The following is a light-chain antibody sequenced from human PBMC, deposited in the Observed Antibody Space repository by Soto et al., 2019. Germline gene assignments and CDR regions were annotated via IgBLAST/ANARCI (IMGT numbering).Light chain of an antibody. CDR2: GAY. CDR3: QQYGSSGT. Sequence: ESVLTQSPGTMSLSPGERATLSCRASQSVSSNYLAWYQQKPGQDPRLLIYGAYNRATGIPDRFSGSGSGTDFTLTISRLEPEYFAVYYCQQYGSSGTFGQGTKVDI. V-gene: IGKV3-20*01. J-gene: IGKJ1*01. CDR1: QSVSSNY.